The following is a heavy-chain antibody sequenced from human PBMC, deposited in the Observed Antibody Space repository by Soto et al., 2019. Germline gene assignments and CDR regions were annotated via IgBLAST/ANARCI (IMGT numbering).Heavy chain of an antibody. Sequence: QVQLVESGGGVVQPGRSLRLSCAASGFTFSSYGMHWVRQAPGKGLEWVAVISYDGSNKYYAYSVKGRFTISRDNSKNTLYLQMNSLRAEDTAVYYCAKDSGFWSGYPDYWGQGTLVTVSS. CDR3: AKDSGFWSGYPDY. CDR2: ISYDGSNK. CDR1: GFTFSSYG. V-gene: IGHV3-30*18. J-gene: IGHJ4*02. D-gene: IGHD3-3*01.